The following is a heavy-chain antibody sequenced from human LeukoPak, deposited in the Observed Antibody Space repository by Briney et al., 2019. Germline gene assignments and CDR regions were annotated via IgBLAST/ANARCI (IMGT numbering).Heavy chain of an antibody. CDR1: GFTFSRYW. J-gene: IGHJ4*02. V-gene: IGHV3-74*01. CDR2: FNSDGRST. Sequence: GGSLRLSCLASGFTFSRYWMHWVRQAPEKGLEWVSYFNSDGRSTSYADSVRGRFTISRDNDKNMVYLQMNSLRAGDTAVYYCPQLDFEYWGQGILVTVSS. CDR3: PQLDFEY. D-gene: IGHD2-2*01.